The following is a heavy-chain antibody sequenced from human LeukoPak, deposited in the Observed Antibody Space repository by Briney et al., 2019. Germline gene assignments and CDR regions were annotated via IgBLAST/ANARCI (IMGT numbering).Heavy chain of an antibody. CDR3: AKVGYYYDSSHYPTYFDY. V-gene: IGHV3-9*01. D-gene: IGHD3-22*01. CDR1: GFTFDDYA. Sequence: GGSLRLSCAASGFTFDDYAMHWVRQAPGKGLEWVSGISWNSGTIGYADSVKGRFTISRDNAKNSLYLQMNSLRAEDTALYYCAKVGYYYDSSHYPTYFDYWGQGTLVTVSS. J-gene: IGHJ4*02. CDR2: ISWNSGTI.